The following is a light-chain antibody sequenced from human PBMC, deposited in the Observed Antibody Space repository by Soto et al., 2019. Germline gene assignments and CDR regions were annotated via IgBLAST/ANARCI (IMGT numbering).Light chain of an antibody. CDR3: QQYNNWPPWT. V-gene: IGKV3-15*01. CDR2: GAS. Sequence: EVVMTQSPATLSVSPGERVTLSCRSSQSVADNLAWFQQKPGQGPRLLIYGASTRATGIPARFSGSGSGTEFTLTISSLQSEDFAVYYCQQYNNWPPWTFGQGTKVDIK. J-gene: IGKJ1*01. CDR1: QSVADN.